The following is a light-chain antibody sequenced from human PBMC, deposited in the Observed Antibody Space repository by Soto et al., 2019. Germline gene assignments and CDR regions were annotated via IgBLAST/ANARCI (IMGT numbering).Light chain of an antibody. Sequence: SALTQPASVSGSPGQSITISCTGTNSDVGRFDYVSWYQQHPGKAPKLLIYDVSNRPSGVSNRFSGSKSGNTASLTISGLQAEDEADFYCNSYTSSNVYVFGTGTKVTVL. CDR3: NSYTSSNVYV. CDR1: NSDVGRFDY. CDR2: DVS. J-gene: IGLJ1*01. V-gene: IGLV2-14*01.